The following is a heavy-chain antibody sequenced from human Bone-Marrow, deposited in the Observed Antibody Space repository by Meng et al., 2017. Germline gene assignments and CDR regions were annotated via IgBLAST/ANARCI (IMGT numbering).Heavy chain of an antibody. D-gene: IGHD6-13*01. J-gene: IGHJ5*02. CDR1: GFSLSTSGVG. CDR2: IYWNDDK. CDR3: AHDSYIAAADWFDP. V-gene: IGHV2-5*01. Sequence: QIPLKESGPTLVKPTQTLTLTCTFSGFSLSTSGVGVGWIRQPPGKALEWLALIYWNDDKRYSPSLKSRPTITKDTSKNQVVLTMTNMDPVDTATYYCAHDSYIAAADWFDPWGQGTLVTVSS.